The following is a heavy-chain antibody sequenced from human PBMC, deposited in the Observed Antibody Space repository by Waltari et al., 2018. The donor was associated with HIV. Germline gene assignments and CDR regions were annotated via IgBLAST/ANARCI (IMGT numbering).Heavy chain of an antibody. D-gene: IGHD2-21*01. J-gene: IGHJ4*02. V-gene: IGHV4-39*01. CDR3: ARRTIYYFDY. CDR1: GGSISSSSYY. CDR2: IYYSGST. Sequence: QLQLQESGPGLVKPSETLSLTCTVSGGSISSSSYYWGWIRQPPGKGLEWVGRIYYSGSTYYNPSLKSRVTISVDTSKNQFSLKLSSVTAADTAVYYCARRTIYYFDYWGQGTLVTVSS.